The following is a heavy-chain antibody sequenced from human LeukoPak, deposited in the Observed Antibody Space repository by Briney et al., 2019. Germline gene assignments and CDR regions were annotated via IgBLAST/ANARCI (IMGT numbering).Heavy chain of an antibody. D-gene: IGHD6-19*01. J-gene: IGHJ4*02. CDR3: ARGPGGSGWSH. V-gene: IGHV3-48*02. Sequence: GGSLRLSCAASGFTFSSYSMNWVRQAPGKGLEWVSYISSSSSTIYYADSVKGRFTISRDNAKNSLYLRMNSLRDEDTAVYYCARGPGGSGWSHWGQGTLVTVSS. CDR1: GFTFSSYS. CDR2: ISSSSSTI.